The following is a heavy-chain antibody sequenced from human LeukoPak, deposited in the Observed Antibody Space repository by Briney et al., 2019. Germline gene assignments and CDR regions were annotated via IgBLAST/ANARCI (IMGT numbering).Heavy chain of an antibody. CDR1: GFTFSSYI. CDR3: ARDQSGHIAGGTDAFEI. J-gene: IGHJ3*02. CDR2: ISGRSSII. Sequence: GGSLRLSCAASGFTFSSYIMSWVRKAPGKGPEWVSYISGRSSIIYYADSVKGRFTISRDNAKNSLYLQMTGLRAEDTAVYYCARDQSGHIAGGTDAFEIWGQGTMVTVSS. V-gene: IGHV3-48*04. D-gene: IGHD1-26*01.